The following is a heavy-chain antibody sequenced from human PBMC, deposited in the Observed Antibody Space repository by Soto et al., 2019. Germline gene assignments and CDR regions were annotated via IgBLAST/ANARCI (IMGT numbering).Heavy chain of an antibody. CDR3: ARGPYCSGGSCSSGY. V-gene: IGHV4-4*07. CDR1: GGSISSYY. CDR2: IYTSGST. D-gene: IGHD2-15*01. J-gene: IGHJ4*02. Sequence: PSETLSLTXTVSGGSISSYYCSWIRQPAGKGLEWIGRIYTSGSTNYNPSLKSRVTMSVDTSKNQFSLKLSSVTAADTAVYYCARGPYCSGGSCSSGYWGQGTLVTVSS.